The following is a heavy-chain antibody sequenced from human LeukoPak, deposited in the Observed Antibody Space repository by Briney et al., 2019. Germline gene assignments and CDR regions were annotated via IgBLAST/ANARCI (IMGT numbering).Heavy chain of an antibody. CDR2: INPNGGST. J-gene: IGHJ3*02. D-gene: IGHD3-22*01. CDR3: ARAHASLRITMIVVGEHAFDI. Sequence: GGSLRLSCATSGFTFYGYGMSWVRHAPGKGLEWVAGINPNGGSTGYADSVKGRFTISRDNAKNSLYLQMSSLRAEDTALYHCARAHASLRITMIVVGEHAFDIWGQGTMVTVSS. V-gene: IGHV3-20*01. CDR1: GFTFYGYG.